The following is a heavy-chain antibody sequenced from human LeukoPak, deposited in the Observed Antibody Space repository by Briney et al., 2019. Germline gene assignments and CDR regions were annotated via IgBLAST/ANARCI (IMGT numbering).Heavy chain of an antibody. D-gene: IGHD3-10*01. V-gene: IGHV3-48*03. CDR2: ISSSGSTI. Sequence: GGSLRLSCAASGFTFSSYEMNWVRQAPGKGLEWVSYISSSGSTIYYADSVKGRFTISRDNSKNTLYLQMNSLRAEDTAVYYCAKVSASLLWSGSGSYVLDYWGQGTLVTVSS. CDR1: GFTFSSYE. J-gene: IGHJ4*02. CDR3: AKVSASLLWSGSGSYVLDY.